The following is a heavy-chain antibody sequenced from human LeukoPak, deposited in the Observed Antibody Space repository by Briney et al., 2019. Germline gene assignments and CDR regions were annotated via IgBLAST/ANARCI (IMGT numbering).Heavy chain of an antibody. V-gene: IGHV3-30*02. CDR3: AKYEQQDNSFDY. CDR2: IRYDGSNK. Sequence: GGSLRLSCAASGFTFSSYGMHWVRQAPGKGLEWVAFIRYDGSNKYYADSVKGRFTISRDNSKNTLYLQMNSLRAEDTAVYYCAKYEQQDNSFDYWGQGTLVTVSS. CDR1: GFTFSSYG. J-gene: IGHJ4*02. D-gene: IGHD2-15*01.